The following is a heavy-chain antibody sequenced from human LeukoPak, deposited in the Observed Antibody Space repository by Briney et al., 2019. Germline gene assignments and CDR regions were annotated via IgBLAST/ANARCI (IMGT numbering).Heavy chain of an antibody. D-gene: IGHD2-8*02. CDR3: ARDGAFTGAHWWFDL. V-gene: IGHV3-48*04. J-gene: IGHJ2*01. CDR1: GFTFSSHS. CDR2: ITPSGFTV. Sequence: GGSLRLSCAASGFTFSSHSMNWVRQAPGKGLEWLSYITPSGFTVYSDSVQGRFTISRDSAKNSVYLQMNSLTAEDTAMYYCARDGAFTGAHWWFDLWGRGTLVTVSS.